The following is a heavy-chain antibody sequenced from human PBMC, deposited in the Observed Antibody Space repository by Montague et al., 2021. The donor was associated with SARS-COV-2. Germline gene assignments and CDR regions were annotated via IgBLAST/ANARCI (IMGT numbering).Heavy chain of an antibody. V-gene: IGHV4-59*13. CDR1: GGSISSYY. CDR2: IFHSGIT. CDR3: ARTEYNWTDWFDP. D-gene: IGHD1-20*01. Sequence: SETLSLTCSVSGGSISSYYWSWIRQSPGKGLEWIGYIFHSGITDYNPSLTRRVTISVDMSKNQFSLQLNSVTAADSAVYYCARTEYNWTDWFDPWGQGTLVIVSS. J-gene: IGHJ5*02.